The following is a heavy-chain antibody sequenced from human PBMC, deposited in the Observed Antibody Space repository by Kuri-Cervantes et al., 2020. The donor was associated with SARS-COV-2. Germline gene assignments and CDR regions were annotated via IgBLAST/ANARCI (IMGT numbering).Heavy chain of an antibody. CDR2: ISYDGSNK. CDR3: ARDRIVAAGTNGMDV. J-gene: IGHJ6*02. CDR1: GFNFSGTD. D-gene: IGHD6-13*01. V-gene: IGHV3-30-3*01. Sequence: LSLTCAASGFNFSGTDMHWGRQSPGKGLEWVAVISYDGSNKYHADSVKGRFTISRDNSKNTLYLQMNSLRAEDTAVYYCARDRIVAAGTNGMDVWGQGTTVTVSS.